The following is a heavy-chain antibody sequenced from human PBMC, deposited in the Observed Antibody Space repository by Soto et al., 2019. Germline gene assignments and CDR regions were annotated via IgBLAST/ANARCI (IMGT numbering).Heavy chain of an antibody. D-gene: IGHD6-19*01. CDR3: ARWIAVAGYFDY. V-gene: IGHV1-18*01. J-gene: IGHJ4*02. CDR2: ISGYNGNT. Sequence: ASVKVSCKASGYTFTNYGFSWVRQAPGQGLEWMGWISGYNGNTKYAEKFQNRVTMTTDTSTNTAHMELRSLRSDDTAVYYCARWIAVAGYFDYWGQGTLVTVSS. CDR1: GYTFTNYG.